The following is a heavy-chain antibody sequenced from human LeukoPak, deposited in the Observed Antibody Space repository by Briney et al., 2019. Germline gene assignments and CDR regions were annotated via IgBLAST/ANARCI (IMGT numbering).Heavy chain of an antibody. CDR3: ARDPSDSSSWFYYYMDV. D-gene: IGHD6-13*01. J-gene: IGHJ6*03. V-gene: IGHV3-21*01. CDR1: GFTFGSYS. Sequence: PGGSLRLSCAASGFTFGSYSMNWVRQAPGKGLEWVSSISSSSSYIYYADSVKGRFTISRDNAKNSLYLQMNSLRAEDTAVYYCARDPSDSSSWFYYYMDVWGKGTTVTVSS. CDR2: ISSSSSYI.